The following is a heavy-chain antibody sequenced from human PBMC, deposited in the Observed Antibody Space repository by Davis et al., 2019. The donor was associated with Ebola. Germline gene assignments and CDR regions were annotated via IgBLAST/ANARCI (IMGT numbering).Heavy chain of an antibody. D-gene: IGHD5-24*01. CDR3: SRGTDGYNPGGYFDS. CDR1: GFTFTNYW. CDR2: IYPDDSDT. Sequence: GESLKISCKGSGFTFTNYWIGWVRQMPGKGLEWMGIIYPDDSDTKYSPSFQGQVTISADKSISTAFLQWSSLKASDTAMYYCSRGTDGYNPGGYFDSWGQGTLVTVSS. V-gene: IGHV5-51*01. J-gene: IGHJ4*02.